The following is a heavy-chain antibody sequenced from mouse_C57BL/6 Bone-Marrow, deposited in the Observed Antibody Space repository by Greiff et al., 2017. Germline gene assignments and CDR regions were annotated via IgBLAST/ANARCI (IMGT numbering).Heavy chain of an antibody. CDR1: GYTFTSYG. CDR2: IYIGNGYT. D-gene: IGHD2-5*01. V-gene: IGHV1-58*01. CDR3: ARSNYSNYEREMDY. Sequence: EVKLMESGAELVRPGSSVKMSCKTSGYTFTSYGINWVKQRPGQGLEWIGYIYIGNGYTEYNEKFKGKATLTSDTSSSTAYMQLSSLTSEDSAIXFCARSNYSNYEREMDYWGQGTSVTVSS. J-gene: IGHJ4*01.